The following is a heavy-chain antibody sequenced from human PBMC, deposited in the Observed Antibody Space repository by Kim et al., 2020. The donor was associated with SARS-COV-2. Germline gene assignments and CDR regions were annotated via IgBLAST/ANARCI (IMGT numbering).Heavy chain of an antibody. CDR3: AKDLRGPSAGTGYFDL. CDR2: LTSTGDTT. CDR1: GFTFSSSA. V-gene: IGHV3-23*01. J-gene: IGHJ2*01. D-gene: IGHD6-13*01. Sequence: GGSLRLSCAAYGFTFSSSAMGWVRQAPGKGLEWVSALTSTGDTTYYADSVKGRFTISRDNSKNTLYLQMNSLRAEDTALYYCAKDLRGPSAGTGYFDLWGRGTLATVSS.